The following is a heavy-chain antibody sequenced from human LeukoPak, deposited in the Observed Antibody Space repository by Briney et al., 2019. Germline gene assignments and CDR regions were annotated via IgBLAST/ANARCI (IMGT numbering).Heavy chain of an antibody. Sequence: GGSLRLSCAASGFTSSSYAMSWVRQAPGKGLEWVSAISGSGGSTYYADSVKGRFTISRDNSKNTLYLQMNSLRAEDTAVYYCANHYYDSSGYYFLGATLDYWGQGTLVTVSS. J-gene: IGHJ4*02. CDR2: ISGSGGST. CDR1: GFTSSSYA. V-gene: IGHV3-23*01. CDR3: ANHYYDSSGYYFLGATLDY. D-gene: IGHD3-22*01.